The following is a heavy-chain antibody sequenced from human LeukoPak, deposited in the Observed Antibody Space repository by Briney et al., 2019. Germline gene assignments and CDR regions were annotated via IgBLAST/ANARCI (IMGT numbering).Heavy chain of an antibody. J-gene: IGHJ4*02. CDR3: AGLVGRYSSGLYYYYFDY. D-gene: IGHD3-22*01. Sequence: SGTLSLTCTVSGDSINSLDLWSWVRQPPGKGLEWIGEMYLSGTTYSNPSVKSRVTISIDKSKNQFFLNLSSVTAADTAVYYCAGLVGRYSSGLYYYYFDYWGQGTLVTVSS. CDR1: GDSINSLDL. CDR2: MYLSGTT. V-gene: IGHV4-4*02.